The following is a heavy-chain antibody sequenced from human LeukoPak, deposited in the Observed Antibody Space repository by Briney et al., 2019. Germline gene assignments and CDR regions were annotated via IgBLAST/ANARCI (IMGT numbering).Heavy chain of an antibody. CDR1: GGSFGGYY. D-gene: IGHD1-26*01. J-gene: IGHJ6*03. V-gene: IGHV4-34*01. Sequence: SETLSPTCGVYGGSFGGYYWNWIRQPPGKGLEWIGEINHSGSTNYNPSLKSRVTISIDTSKNQFSLKLSSVTAADTAIYYCARISVGATPYIDVWGKGTTVTVSS. CDR3: ARISVGATPYIDV. CDR2: INHSGST.